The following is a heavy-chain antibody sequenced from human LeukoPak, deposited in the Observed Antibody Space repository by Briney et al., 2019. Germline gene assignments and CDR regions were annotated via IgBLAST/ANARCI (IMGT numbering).Heavy chain of an antibody. CDR3: TTDQVGSSWPYYFDY. Sequence: GGSLRLSCAASGFTFSNAWMSWVRQAPGKGREWVGRIKSKTDGGTTDYAAPVKGRFTISRDDSKNTLYLQMNSLKTEDTAVYYCTTDQVGSSWPYYFDYWGQGTLVTVSS. CDR2: IKSKTDGGTT. CDR1: GFTFSNAW. J-gene: IGHJ4*02. D-gene: IGHD6-13*01. V-gene: IGHV3-15*01.